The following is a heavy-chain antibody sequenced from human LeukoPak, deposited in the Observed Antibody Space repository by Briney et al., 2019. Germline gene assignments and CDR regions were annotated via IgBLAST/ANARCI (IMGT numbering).Heavy chain of an antibody. CDR1: GFTFDDYA. CDR3: AKAHGSGNYYFYYMDI. D-gene: IGHD3-10*01. J-gene: IGHJ6*03. Sequence: GGSVRLSCAASGFTFDDYAMHWVRQAPGKGLEWVSLITGGADSTYYADSVKGRFTISRDNSKNSLYLQMNSLRTEDTALHYCAKAHGSGNYYFYYMDIWGKGTTVTVSS. V-gene: IGHV3-43*02. CDR2: ITGGADST.